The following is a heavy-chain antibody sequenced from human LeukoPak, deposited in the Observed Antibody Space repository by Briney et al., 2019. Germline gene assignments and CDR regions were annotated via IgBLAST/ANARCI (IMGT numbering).Heavy chain of an antibody. J-gene: IGHJ3*01. Sequence: GGSLRLSCAASGFTFSNYWMHWVRQAPGKGLEWVSTISGSGDSTYFADSVKGRFTISRDNSKNTLYLQMNSLRAEDTAVYHCAKESYYDGAFDVWGLGTMVTVSS. V-gene: IGHV3-23*01. D-gene: IGHD3-22*01. CDR3: AKESYYDGAFDV. CDR1: GFTFSNYW. CDR2: ISGSGDST.